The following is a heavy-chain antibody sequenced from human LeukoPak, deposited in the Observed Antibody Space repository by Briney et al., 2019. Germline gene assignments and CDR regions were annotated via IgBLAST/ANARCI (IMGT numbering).Heavy chain of an antibody. Sequence: ASVKVSCKASGYTFSIYGISWVRQDPGQGLEWMGWISAYSGNTHYAQKFQGRVTMTTDTSTTTAYMELRGLRSDDTAVYYCARAEKPNWGNYYYYCMDVWGKGTTVTVSS. D-gene: IGHD7-27*01. CDR3: ARAEKPNWGNYYYYCMDV. CDR1: GYTFSIYG. V-gene: IGHV1-18*01. CDR2: ISAYSGNT. J-gene: IGHJ6*03.